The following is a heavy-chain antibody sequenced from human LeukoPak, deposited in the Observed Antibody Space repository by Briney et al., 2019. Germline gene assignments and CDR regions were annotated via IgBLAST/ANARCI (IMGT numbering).Heavy chain of an antibody. CDR3: ARAPIMITFGGVIVRDY. D-gene: IGHD3-16*02. CDR1: GFTVSSNY. CDR2: IYSGGST. J-gene: IGHJ4*02. Sequence: GGSLRLSCAASGFTVSSNYMGWVRQAPGKGLEWVSVIYSGGSTYYADSVKGRFTISRDNSKNTLYLQMNSLRAEDTAVYYCARAPIMITFGGVIVRDYWGQGTLVTVSS. V-gene: IGHV3-66*01.